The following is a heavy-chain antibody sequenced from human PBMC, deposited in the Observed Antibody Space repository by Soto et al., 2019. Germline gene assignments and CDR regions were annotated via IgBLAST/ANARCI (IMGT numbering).Heavy chain of an antibody. CDR3: ARAALTTYYYDSRGSYFDY. J-gene: IGHJ4*02. D-gene: IGHD3-22*01. Sequence: ASVKVSWKASGYTFASYYIHWVRQAPVQGLEWMGMINPTGGSTSYAKRFQGRFTVTRDTSTNTVYMDLSSLRSEDTAVYYCARAALTTYYYDSRGSYFDYWGQGTLVTVSS. V-gene: IGHV1-46*01. CDR1: GYTFASYY. CDR2: INPTGGST.